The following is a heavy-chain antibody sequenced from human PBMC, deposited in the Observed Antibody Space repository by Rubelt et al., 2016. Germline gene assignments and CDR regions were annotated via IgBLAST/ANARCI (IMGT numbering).Heavy chain of an antibody. D-gene: IGHD1-26*01. J-gene: IGHJ4*02. CDR2: ISGGGGSA. CDR3: AKDRVRDGSYYFDY. Sequence: GSGGGLVQPGGSLRLSCAASGFTFTTHGMSWVRQAPGKGLEWVSTISGGGGSAYYADSVRGRFTISRDNSKNALYLQMNSLRAEDTAVYYCAKDRVRDGSYYFDYWGQGTLVTVSS. CDR1: GFTFTTHG. V-gene: IGHV3-23*01.